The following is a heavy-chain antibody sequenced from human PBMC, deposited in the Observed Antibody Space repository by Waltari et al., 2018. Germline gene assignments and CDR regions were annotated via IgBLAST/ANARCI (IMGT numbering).Heavy chain of an antibody. D-gene: IGHD3-22*01. CDR1: GYTFANYW. V-gene: IGHV5-51*01. Sequence: EVQLVQSGAEVKKPGESLKISCAASGYTFANYWLGWMRQMPGKGLEWMAMIYPDDSDTRYSPSFRGQVTISVDKTTTTAYLQWSSLKASDTAMYYCTRRYYDPTGYSYFDFWGQGTLVTVSS. J-gene: IGHJ4*02. CDR2: IYPDDSDT. CDR3: TRRYYDPTGYSYFDF.